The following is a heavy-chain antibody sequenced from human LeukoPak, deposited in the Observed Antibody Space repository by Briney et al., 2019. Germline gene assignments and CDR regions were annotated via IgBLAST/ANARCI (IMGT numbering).Heavy chain of an antibody. CDR3: ARADFIDAGPYLIGP. V-gene: IGHV1-2*02. CDR2: INTKSGRT. Sequence: QAPGQXLEXMGWINTKSGRTSSARKFQGRVTMTRDPSITTVYMDMAWLTSDDTAIYFCARADFIDAGPYLIGPWGQGTLVTVSS. D-gene: IGHD3-3*01. J-gene: IGHJ5*02.